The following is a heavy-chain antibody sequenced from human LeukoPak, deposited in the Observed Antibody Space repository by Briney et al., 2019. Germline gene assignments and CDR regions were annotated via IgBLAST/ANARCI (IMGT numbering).Heavy chain of an antibody. J-gene: IGHJ4*02. CDR1: GFTFSHYW. Sequence: PGGSLRLSCAAPGFTFSHYWMTWVRQAPGKGLEWVANIKHDGTEKYYADSVKGRLTISRDNAKNSLYLQMTSLRAEDTAVYYCATYNLAASREFDYWGQGTLVTVSS. CDR3: ATYNLAASREFDY. CDR2: IKHDGTEK. V-gene: IGHV3-7*01. D-gene: IGHD1-20*01.